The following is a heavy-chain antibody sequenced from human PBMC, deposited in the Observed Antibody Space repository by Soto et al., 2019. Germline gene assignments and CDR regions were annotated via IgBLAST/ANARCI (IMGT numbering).Heavy chain of an antibody. CDR3: TTDPAVYDSSGCYPYYGMDV. J-gene: IGHJ6*02. D-gene: IGHD3-22*01. V-gene: IGHV3-15*01. Sequence: PGGSLRLSCAASGFTFSNAWMSWVRQAPGKGLEWVGRIKSKTDGGTTDYAAPVKGRFTISRDDSKNTLYLQMNSLKTEDTAVYYCTTDPAVYDSSGCYPYYGMDVWGQGTTVTVSS. CDR2: IKSKTDGGTT. CDR1: GFTFSNAW.